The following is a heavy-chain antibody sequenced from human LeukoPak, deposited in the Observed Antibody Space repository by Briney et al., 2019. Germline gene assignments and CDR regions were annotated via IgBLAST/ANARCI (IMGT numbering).Heavy chain of an antibody. CDR2: ISYDGSNK. V-gene: IGHV3-30*18. CDR1: GFTFSSYG. Sequence: GRSLRLSCAASGFTFSSYGMHWVRQAPGKGLEWVAVISYDGSNKYYADSVKGRFTISRDNSKNTLYLQMNSLRAGDTAVYYCAKVGYCSSTSCYSASAFDYWGQGTLVTVSS. CDR3: AKVGYCSSTSCYSASAFDY. J-gene: IGHJ4*02. D-gene: IGHD2-2*02.